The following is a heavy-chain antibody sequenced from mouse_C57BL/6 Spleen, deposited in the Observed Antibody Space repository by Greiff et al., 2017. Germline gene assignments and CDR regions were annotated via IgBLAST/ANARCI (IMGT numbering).Heavy chain of an antibody. CDR1: GYTFTSYW. Sequence: VQLQQPGAELVRPGTSVKLSCKASGYTFTSYWMHWVKQRPGQGLEWIGVIDPSDSYTNYNQKFKGKATLTVDTSSSTAYMQLSSLTSADSAVYYCARGRYYEAMDYWGQGTSVTVSS. J-gene: IGHJ4*01. D-gene: IGHD2-4*01. V-gene: IGHV1-59*01. CDR3: ARGRYYEAMDY. CDR2: IDPSDSYT.